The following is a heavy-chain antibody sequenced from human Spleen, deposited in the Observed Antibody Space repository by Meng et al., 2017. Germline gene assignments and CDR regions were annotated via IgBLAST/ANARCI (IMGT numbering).Heavy chain of an antibody. J-gene: IGHJ4*02. Sequence: QGLHPQWGAGLLEPSETLSRTCVVSGGSFCDYYLSWIRQPPGKGLEWIGEINHSGSTNYNPSLESRATISVDTSQNNLSLKLSSVTAADSAVYYCARGPTTMAHDFDYWGQGTLVTVSS. CDR1: GGSFCDYY. D-gene: IGHD4-11*01. CDR2: INHSGST. CDR3: ARGPTTMAHDFDY. V-gene: IGHV4-34*01.